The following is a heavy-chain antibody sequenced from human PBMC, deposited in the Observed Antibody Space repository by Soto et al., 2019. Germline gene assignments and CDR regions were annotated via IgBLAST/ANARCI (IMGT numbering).Heavy chain of an antibody. CDR3: ASDTGYCSGGSGYPATIYYYYGMDV. Sequence: ASVKVSCKASGYTFTSYYMHWVRQAPGQGLEWMGIINPSGGSTSYAQKFQGRVTMTRDTSTSTVYMELSSLRSEDTAVYYCASDTGYCSGGSGYPATIYYYYGMDVWGQGTTVTVSS. V-gene: IGHV1-46*01. CDR1: GYTFTSYY. CDR2: INPSGGST. D-gene: IGHD2-15*01. J-gene: IGHJ6*02.